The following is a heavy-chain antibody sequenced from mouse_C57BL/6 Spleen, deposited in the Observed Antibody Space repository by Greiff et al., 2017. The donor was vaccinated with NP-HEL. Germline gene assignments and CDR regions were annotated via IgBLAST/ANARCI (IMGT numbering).Heavy chain of an antibody. CDR2: IWSGGST. Sequence: VQVVESGPGLVQPSQSLSITCTVSGFSLTSYGVHWVRQSPGKGLEWLGVIWSGGSTDYNAAFIYRMRISKDNSKSQVFFKMNSLRADDTAIYYCARNNVYYGSSYEYFDVWGTGTTVTVSS. CDR3: ARNNVYYGSSYEYFDV. J-gene: IGHJ1*03. V-gene: IGHV2-2*01. CDR1: GFSLTSYG. D-gene: IGHD1-1*01.